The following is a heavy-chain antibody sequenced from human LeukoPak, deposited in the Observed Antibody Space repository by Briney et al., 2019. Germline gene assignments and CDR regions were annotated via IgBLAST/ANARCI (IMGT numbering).Heavy chain of an antibody. J-gene: IGHJ6*03. V-gene: IGHV1-2*02. CDR2: INPNSGGT. Sequence: ASVKVSCKASGYTFTGYYMHWVRQAPGQGLEWMGWINPNSGGTNYAQKFQGRVTMTRDTSISTAYMELSRLRSDDTAVYYCARAVVRDILTGYYDYYYYMDVWGKAPTVTVSS. CDR1: GYTFTGYY. D-gene: IGHD3-9*01. CDR3: ARAVVRDILTGYYDYYYYMDV.